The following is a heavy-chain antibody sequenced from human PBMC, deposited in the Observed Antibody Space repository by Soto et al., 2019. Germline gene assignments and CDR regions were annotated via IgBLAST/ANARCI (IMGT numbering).Heavy chain of an antibody. CDR1: GYSISSGYY. CDR3: ARKSPTSSYFDY. D-gene: IGHD5-12*01. CDR2: IYHSGST. J-gene: IGHJ4*02. V-gene: IGHV4-38-2*01. Sequence: SETLSLTCAVSGYSISSGYYWGWIRQPPGKGLEWIGSIYHSGSTYYNPSLKSRVTISVDTSKNQFSLKLSSVTAADTAVYYCARKSPTSSYFDYWGQGTLVTVSS.